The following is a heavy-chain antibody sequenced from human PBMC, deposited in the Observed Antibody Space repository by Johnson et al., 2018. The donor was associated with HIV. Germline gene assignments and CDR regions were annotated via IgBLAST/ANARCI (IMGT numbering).Heavy chain of an antibody. J-gene: IGHJ3*02. D-gene: IGHD6-13*01. V-gene: IGHV3-9*01. CDR2: ISWNSGSI. CDR3: ARGLSSSSSSWKGAFDI. Sequence: VQLVESGGGLVQPGRSLRLSCVASGFTFDDYAMHWVRQAPGKGLEWVSGISWNSGSIDYADSVKGRFTISRDNAKNSLYLQMNSLRAEDTALYYCARGLSSSSSSWKGAFDIWGQGTMVTVSS. CDR1: GFTFDDYA.